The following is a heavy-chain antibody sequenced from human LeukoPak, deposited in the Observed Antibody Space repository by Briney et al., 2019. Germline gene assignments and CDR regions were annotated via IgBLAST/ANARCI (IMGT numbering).Heavy chain of an antibody. CDR2: IYYSGST. J-gene: IGHJ3*02. V-gene: IGHV4-31*03. Sequence: SETLSLTCTVSGGSISSGGYYWSWIRQHPGKGLEWIGYIYYSGSTYYNPSLKSRVTISVDTSKNQFSLKLSSVTAADTAVYYCARGNPKFHSYYDILTGPDAFDIWCQGTMVTVSS. CDR3: ARGNPKFHSYYDILTGPDAFDI. D-gene: IGHD3-9*01. CDR1: GGSISSGGYY.